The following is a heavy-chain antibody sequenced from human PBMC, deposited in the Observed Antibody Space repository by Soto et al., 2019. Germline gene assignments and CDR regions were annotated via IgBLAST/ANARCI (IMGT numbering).Heavy chain of an antibody. Sequence: GESLKISCKGSGYSFTTYWIGWVRQMPGKGLEWMGIIYPGDSDIRYSPSFQGQVTISADKSISPAYLQWSSLKASDTAMYYCARHLSDSQYYDFWSGYYIWGQGTLVTVSS. CDR1: GYSFTTYW. V-gene: IGHV5-51*01. CDR3: ARHLSDSQYYDFWSGYYI. D-gene: IGHD3-3*01. CDR2: IYPGDSDI. J-gene: IGHJ4*02.